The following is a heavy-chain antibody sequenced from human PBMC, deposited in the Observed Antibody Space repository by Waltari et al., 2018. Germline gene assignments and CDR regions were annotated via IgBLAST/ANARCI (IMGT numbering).Heavy chain of an antibody. D-gene: IGHD6-6*01. Sequence: QVQLQESGPGLVKPSETLSLTCTVSGGSISSYYWSWIRQPPGKGLEWIGYIYYSGRTNSNPSRKSRVTISVDTSKNQCSLKLSSVTAADTAVYYCARGRYSSSSCFDYWGQGTLVTVSS. CDR1: GGSISSYY. J-gene: IGHJ4*02. CDR2: IYYSGRT. V-gene: IGHV4-59*01. CDR3: ARGRYSSSSCFDY.